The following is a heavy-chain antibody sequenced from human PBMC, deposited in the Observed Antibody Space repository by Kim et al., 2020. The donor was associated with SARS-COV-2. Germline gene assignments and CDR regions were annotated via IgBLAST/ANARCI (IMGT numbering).Heavy chain of an antibody. CDR3: ARAWIQQDYYYYGMDV. V-gene: IGHV3-30*01. D-gene: IGHD5-18*01. Sequence: SVKGRFTISRDNSKNTLYLQMNSLRAEDTAVYYCARAWIQQDYYYYGMDVWGQGTTVTVSS. J-gene: IGHJ6*02.